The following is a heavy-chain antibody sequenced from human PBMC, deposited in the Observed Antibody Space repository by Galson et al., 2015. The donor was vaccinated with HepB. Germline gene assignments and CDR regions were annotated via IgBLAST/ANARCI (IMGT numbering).Heavy chain of an antibody. CDR1: GYSFTSYW. CDR2: IYPGDSDT. V-gene: IGHV5-51*01. CDR3: ARKGSARWALYCYFDL. J-gene: IGHJ2*01. D-gene: IGHD3-10*01. Sequence: QSGAEVKNPGESLKISCKGSGYSFTSYWIGWVRQMPGKGLEWMGIIYPGDSDTRYSPSFQGQVTISADKSISTAYLQWSSLKASDTAMYYCARKGSARWALYCYFDLWGRGTLVTVSS.